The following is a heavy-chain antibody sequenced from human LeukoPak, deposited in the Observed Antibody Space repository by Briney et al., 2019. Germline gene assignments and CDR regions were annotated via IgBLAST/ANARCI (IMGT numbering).Heavy chain of an antibody. Sequence: SETLSLTCTVSGVFISSYFWICIRHPPGKGLEWIGYIYYSGSTNYNPSLKSRVTISVDTSKNQFSLILTSVTAADTAVYYCARRDSSSWWFFDLWGRGTLVTVSS. V-gene: IGHV4-59*08. J-gene: IGHJ2*01. CDR3: ARRDSSSWWFFDL. D-gene: IGHD6-6*01. CDR2: IYYSGST. CDR1: GVFISSYF.